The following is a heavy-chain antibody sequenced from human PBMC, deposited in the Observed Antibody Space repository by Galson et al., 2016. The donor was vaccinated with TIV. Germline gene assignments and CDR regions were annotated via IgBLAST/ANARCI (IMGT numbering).Heavy chain of an antibody. V-gene: IGHV3-48*02. CDR3: AKNRKTIDY. Sequence: SLRLSCAASGFTFSNYGMNWVRQAPGKGLEWVSYISSGSRVIFYADSVKGRFTISRDNAKNSLNLQMNSLRDEDTAGYYCAKNRKTIDYWGQGTLVTGSS. CDR2: ISSGSRVI. D-gene: IGHD2/OR15-2a*01. J-gene: IGHJ4*02. CDR1: GFTFSNYG.